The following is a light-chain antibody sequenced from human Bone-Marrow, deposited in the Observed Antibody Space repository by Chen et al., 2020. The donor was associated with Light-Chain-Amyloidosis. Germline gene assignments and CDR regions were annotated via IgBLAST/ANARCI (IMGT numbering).Light chain of an antibody. Sequence: DIVMTQSPLSLPVTPGEPASISCRSSQSLLHSNGYNYLDWYLQKPGQSPQLLIYLGSNRASGVPDRFSGSGSGTDFTLKISRVEAEDVGVYYCMQALQTLSITFGQGIRLEIK. J-gene: IGKJ5*01. CDR1: QSLLHSNGYNY. V-gene: IGKV2-28*01. CDR3: MQALQTLSIT. CDR2: LGS.